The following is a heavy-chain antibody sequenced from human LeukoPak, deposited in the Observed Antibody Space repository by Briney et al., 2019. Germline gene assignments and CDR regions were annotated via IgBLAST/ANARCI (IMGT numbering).Heavy chain of an antibody. Sequence: GASVKVSCKASGGTFNSYAIGWVRQAPGQGLEWMGGIIPIFGTANYAQKFQGRVTITTDESTSTAYMELSSLRSEDTAVYYCARADGVGANDAFDIWGQGTMVTVSS. J-gene: IGHJ3*02. CDR2: IIPIFGTA. CDR1: GGTFNSYA. CDR3: ARADGVGANDAFDI. V-gene: IGHV1-69*05. D-gene: IGHD1-26*01.